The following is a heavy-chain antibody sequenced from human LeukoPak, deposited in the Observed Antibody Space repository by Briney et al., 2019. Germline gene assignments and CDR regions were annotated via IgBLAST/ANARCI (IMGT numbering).Heavy chain of an antibody. CDR2: IYPGDSDT. D-gene: IGHD3-9*01. V-gene: IGHV5-51*01. CDR1: GYSLSSYW. J-gene: IGHJ4*02. CDR3: ARADNDILTGYNVDY. Sequence: GESLKISCKGSGYSLSSYWIRWVRPMPGKSLGWMGIIYPGDSDTRYSPSFQGQVTISADKSISTAYLQWSSLKASDTAMYYCARADNDILTGYNVDYWGQGILVTVSS.